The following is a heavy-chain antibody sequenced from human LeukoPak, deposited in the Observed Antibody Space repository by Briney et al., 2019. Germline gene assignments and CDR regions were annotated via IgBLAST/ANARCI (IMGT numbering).Heavy chain of an antibody. CDR3: ARDGSSGWYAHYYYYYMDV. Sequence: SQTLSLTCAISGDSVSSNSAAWNWIRQSPSRGLEWLGRTYYMSKWYNDYAVSVKSRITINPDTSKNQFSLQLNSVTPEDTAVYYCARDGSSGWYAHYYYYYMDVWGKGTTVTVSS. CDR1: GDSVSSNSAA. CDR2: TYYMSKWYN. V-gene: IGHV6-1*01. D-gene: IGHD6-19*01. J-gene: IGHJ6*03.